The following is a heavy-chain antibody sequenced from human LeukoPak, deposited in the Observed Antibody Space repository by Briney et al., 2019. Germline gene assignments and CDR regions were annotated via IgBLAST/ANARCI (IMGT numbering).Heavy chain of an antibody. CDR1: GGSFSGYY. V-gene: IGHV4-34*01. J-gene: IGHJ4*02. CDR2: INHSGST. Sequence: SETLSLTCAVYGGSFSGYYWSWIRQPPGKGLEWIGEINHSGSTNYNPSLKGRVTISVDTSKNQFSLKLSSVTAADTAVYYCARSLPARIAAAGNFIDYWGQGTLVTVSS. D-gene: IGHD6-13*01. CDR3: ARSLPARIAAAGNFIDY.